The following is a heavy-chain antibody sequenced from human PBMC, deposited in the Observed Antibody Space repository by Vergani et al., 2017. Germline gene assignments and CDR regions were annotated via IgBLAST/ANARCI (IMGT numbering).Heavy chain of an antibody. CDR2: ISHSGST. V-gene: IGHV4-4*03. J-gene: IGHJ3*02. Sequence: QVQLQESGPGLVKPPGTLSLTCAVSGDSFRSNKWWTWVRQSPGRTLEWIGEISHSGSTNYNPSLTGRGTLSLDTSKNQFSLRLSSVTAADTAVYYCARDPKSYCSGGSCFSVWGAFDIWGRGTTVTVSS. D-gene: IGHD2-15*01. CDR3: ARDPKSYCSGGSCFSVWGAFDI. CDR1: GDSFRSNKW.